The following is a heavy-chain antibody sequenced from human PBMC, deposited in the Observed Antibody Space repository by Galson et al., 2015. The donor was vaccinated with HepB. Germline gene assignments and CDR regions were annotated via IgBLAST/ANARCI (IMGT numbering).Heavy chain of an antibody. V-gene: IGHV3-30-3*01. J-gene: IGHJ4*02. CDR1: GFTFSSYA. CDR3: AGGGDSSGWYLFDY. D-gene: IGHD6-19*01. Sequence: SLRLSCAASGFTFSSYAMHWVRKSPGKGLEWVAVISYDGSNKYYADSVKGRFTISRDNSKNTLYLQMNSLRAEDTAVYYCAGGGDSSGWYLFDYWGQGTLVTVSS. CDR2: ISYDGSNK.